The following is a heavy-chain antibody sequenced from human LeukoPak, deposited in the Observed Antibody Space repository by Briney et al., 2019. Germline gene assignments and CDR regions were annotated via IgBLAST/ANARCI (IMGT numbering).Heavy chain of an antibody. J-gene: IGHJ4*02. CDR2: INHSGST. D-gene: IGHD3-10*01. Sequence: SETLSLTCAVYGGSFSGYYWSWIRQPPGKGLEWIGEINHSGSTNYNPSLKSRVTISVDTSKNQFSLKLSSVTAADTAVYYCASDPPSGSYSIDYWGQGTLVTVSS. CDR3: ASDPPSGSYSIDY. V-gene: IGHV4-34*01. CDR1: GGSFSGYY.